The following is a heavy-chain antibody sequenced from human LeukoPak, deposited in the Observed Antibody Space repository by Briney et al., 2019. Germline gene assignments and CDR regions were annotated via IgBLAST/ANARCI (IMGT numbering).Heavy chain of an antibody. D-gene: IGHD5-12*01. CDR2: IYYGGST. V-gene: IGHV4-59*01. Sequence: PSETLSLTCTVSGGSISSYYWSWIRQPPGKGLEWIGHIYYGGSTNYNPSLKSRVTISVDTSKNQFSLKLSSVTAADTAVYYCARVRYRGYVDYWGQGTLVTVSS. CDR1: GGSISSYY. CDR3: ARVRYRGYVDY. J-gene: IGHJ4*02.